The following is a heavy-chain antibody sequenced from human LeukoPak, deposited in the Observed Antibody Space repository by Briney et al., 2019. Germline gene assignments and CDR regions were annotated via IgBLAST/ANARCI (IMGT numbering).Heavy chain of an antibody. CDR3: AKGTTGLAEAGSDY. D-gene: IGHD6-19*01. V-gene: IGHV3-23*01. J-gene: IGHJ4*02. CDR1: GFTFSSYA. CDR2: ISGSGGST. Sequence: GGSLRLSCAASGFTFSSYAMSWVRQAPGKGLGWVSAISGSGGSTYYADSVKGRFTISRDNSKNTLYLQMNSLRAEDTAVYYCAKGTTGLAEAGSDYWGQGTLVTVSS.